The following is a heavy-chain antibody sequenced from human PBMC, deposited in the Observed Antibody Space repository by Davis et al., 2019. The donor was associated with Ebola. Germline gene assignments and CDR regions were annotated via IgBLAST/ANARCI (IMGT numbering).Heavy chain of an antibody. J-gene: IGHJ6*02. Sequence: ASVKVSCKASDYTFTSYGISWVRQAPGQGLEWMGWISAYNGNTNYAQKLQGRVTMTTDTSTSTAYMELRSLRSDGTAVYYCARQGWQQLVRDYYYYYGMDVWGQGTTVTVAS. CDR1: DYTFTSYG. V-gene: IGHV1-18*01. CDR2: ISAYNGNT. D-gene: IGHD6-13*01. CDR3: ARQGWQQLVRDYYYYYGMDV.